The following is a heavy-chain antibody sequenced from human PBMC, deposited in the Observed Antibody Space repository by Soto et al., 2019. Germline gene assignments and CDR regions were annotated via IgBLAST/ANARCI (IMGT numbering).Heavy chain of an antibody. CDR3: ARDSGWFDP. J-gene: IGHJ5*02. V-gene: IGHV4-39*01. CDR2: VYHSGST. Sequence: PSETLSLTCSVSGGSIRTTNYFWAWIRQPPGKGLEWIASVYHSGSTYYNPSLKSRVTVSVDPSKNQFALTLNSASAADTALYYCARDSGWFDPWGQGTLVTVSS. CDR1: GGSIRTTNYF.